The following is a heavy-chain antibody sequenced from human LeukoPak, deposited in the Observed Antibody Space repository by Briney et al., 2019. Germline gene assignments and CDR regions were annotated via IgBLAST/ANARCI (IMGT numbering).Heavy chain of an antibody. CDR2: IGPTGFDR. CDR1: GLTFSTSG. J-gene: IGHJ4*02. CDR3: ATETNGRHYDY. V-gene: IGHV3-21*06. D-gene: IGHD1-14*01. Sequence: MPGGSLRLSCTTSGLTFSTSGVNWVRHAPGKGLEWVASIGPTGFDRYRADSIKGRFTISRDNANNFLYLQMDSLRAEDTAVYYCATETNGRHYDYWGQGTLLTVSS.